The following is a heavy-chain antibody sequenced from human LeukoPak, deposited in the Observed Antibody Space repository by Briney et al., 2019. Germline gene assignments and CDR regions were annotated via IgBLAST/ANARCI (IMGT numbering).Heavy chain of an antibody. D-gene: IGHD2-21*02. CDR1: GGSFSGYY. CDR3: ARGTRVRCGGDCYSRWFDP. J-gene: IGHJ5*02. CDR2: INHSGST. V-gene: IGHV4-34*01. Sequence: RSSETLSLTCTVYGGSFSGYYWSWIRQPPGKGLEWIGEINHSGSTNYNPSLKSRVTISVGTSKNQFSLKLSSVTAADTAVYYCARGTRVRCGGDCYSRWFDPWGQGTLVTVSS.